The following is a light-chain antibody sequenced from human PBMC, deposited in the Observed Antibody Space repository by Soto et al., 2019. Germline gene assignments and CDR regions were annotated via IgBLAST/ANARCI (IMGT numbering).Light chain of an antibody. CDR2: GAS. CDR1: QSISDT. Sequence: EIVMTQSPATLSVSPGGRATLSCRASQSISDTLAWYQQKPGQAPRLLIYGASKRATGFPARFSGSGSGTDFTRTIRSLQSEDFEVYYCQQYTNWPWTFGQGNKVEIK. V-gene: IGKV3-15*01. CDR3: QQYTNWPWT. J-gene: IGKJ1*01.